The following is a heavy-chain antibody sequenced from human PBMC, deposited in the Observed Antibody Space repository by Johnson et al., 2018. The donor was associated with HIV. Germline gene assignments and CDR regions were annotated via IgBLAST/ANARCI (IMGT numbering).Heavy chain of an antibody. CDR2: IRYDGSNK. CDR1: GFTFSSYG. Sequence: QMLLVESGGGVVQPGGSLRLSCAASGFTFSSYGMHWVRQAPGKGLEWVAFIRYDGSNKYYADSVKGRFTISRDNSKNTLYLQMNGLRPEDTAVYYCARDQELRFFDWLPHRNDALDLWGQGTMVTVSS. J-gene: IGHJ3*01. CDR3: ARDQELRFFDWLPHRNDALDL. D-gene: IGHD3-9*01. V-gene: IGHV3-30*02.